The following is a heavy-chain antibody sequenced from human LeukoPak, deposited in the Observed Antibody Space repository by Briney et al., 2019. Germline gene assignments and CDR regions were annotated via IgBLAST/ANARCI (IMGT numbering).Heavy chain of an antibody. CDR3: ARADYYDSSGYPYDAFDI. CDR1: GFTFSSYW. J-gene: IGHJ3*02. Sequence: GGSLRLSCAASGFTFSSYWMSWVRQAPGKGLEWVANIKQDGSEKYYVDSVKGRFTISRDNAKNSLYLQMNSLRAEDTAVYYCARADYYDSSGYPYDAFDIWGQGTMVTVSS. CDR2: IKQDGSEK. D-gene: IGHD3-22*01. V-gene: IGHV3-7*01.